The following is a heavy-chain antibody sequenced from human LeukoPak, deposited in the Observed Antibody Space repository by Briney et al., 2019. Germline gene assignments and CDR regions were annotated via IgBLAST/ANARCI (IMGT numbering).Heavy chain of an antibody. CDR2: IIPIFGTA. D-gene: IGHD3-10*01. CDR1: GGTFSSYA. J-gene: IGHJ5*02. V-gene: IGHV1-69*06. Sequence: ASVKVSCKASGGTFSSYAISWVRQAPGQGLEWMGGIIPIFGTANYAQKFQGRVTITADKSTSTAYMELSSLRSEDTAMYYCAILRFPRHWFDPWGQGTLVTVSS. CDR3: AILRFPRHWFDP.